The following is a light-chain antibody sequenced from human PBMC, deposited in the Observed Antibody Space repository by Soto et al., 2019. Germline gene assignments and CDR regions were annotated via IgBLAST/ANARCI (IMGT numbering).Light chain of an antibody. Sequence: DIVMTQSPDSLTVSLGERATINCKSSQSVLYSSNNKDYLAWYQKKPGQPPKVLIYWASTRASGVPDRFSGSGSGTDFTLTITSLQAEDVAVYYCQQYYTAPRTFGQGTKVEIK. V-gene: IGKV4-1*01. J-gene: IGKJ1*01. CDR1: QSVLYSSNNKDY. CDR2: WAS. CDR3: QQYYTAPRT.